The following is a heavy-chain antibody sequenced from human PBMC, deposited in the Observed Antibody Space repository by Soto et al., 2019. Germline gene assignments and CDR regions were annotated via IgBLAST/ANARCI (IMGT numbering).Heavy chain of an antibody. D-gene: IGHD5-12*01. CDR1: GFTFSSYG. V-gene: IGHV3-33*01. CDR3: AREGSGDNSQTMWAFDI. J-gene: IGHJ3*02. Sequence: GGSLRLSCAASGFTFSSYGMHWVRQAPGKGLEWVAVIWYDGSNKYYADSVKGRFTISRDNSKNTLYLQMNSLRAEDTAVYYCAREGSGDNSQTMWAFDIWGQGTMVIVSS. CDR2: IWYDGSNK.